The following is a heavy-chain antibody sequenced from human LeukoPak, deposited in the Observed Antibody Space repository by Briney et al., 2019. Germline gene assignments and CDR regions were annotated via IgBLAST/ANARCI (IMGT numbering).Heavy chain of an antibody. V-gene: IGHV4-31*03. Sequence: SETLSLTCTVSGGSISSGGYYWSWIRQHPGKGLEWIGYIYYSGSTYYNPSLKSRVTISVDTSKNQFSLKLSSVTAADTAVYYCARQRPAPDAFDIWGQGTMVTVSS. CDR3: ARQRPAPDAFDI. D-gene: IGHD6-25*01. CDR2: IYYSGST. CDR1: GGSISSGGYY. J-gene: IGHJ3*02.